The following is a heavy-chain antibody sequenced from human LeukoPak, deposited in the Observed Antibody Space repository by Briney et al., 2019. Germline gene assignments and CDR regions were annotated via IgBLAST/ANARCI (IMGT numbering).Heavy chain of an antibody. CDR3: ARGLVDTAMVTPTWYFDL. J-gene: IGHJ2*01. Sequence: SETLSLTCTVSGCSISSYYWSWIRQAPGKGLEWIGYIYYNGDTNYNPSLKSRVTISVDTSKNQFSLKLSSVTAADTAVYYCARGLVDTAMVTPTWYFDLWGRGTLVTVSS. CDR1: GCSISSYY. D-gene: IGHD5-18*01. V-gene: IGHV4-59*01. CDR2: IYYNGDT.